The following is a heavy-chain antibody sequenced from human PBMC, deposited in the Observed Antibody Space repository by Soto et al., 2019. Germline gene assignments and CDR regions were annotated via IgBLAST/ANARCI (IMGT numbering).Heavy chain of an antibody. CDR2: IRSKANSYAT. J-gene: IGHJ3*02. CDR3: TRPPYSSGWYEGAFDI. V-gene: IGHV3-73*01. Sequence: GGSLRLSCAASGFTFSGSAMHWVRQASGKGLEWVGRIRSKANSYATAYAASVKGRFTISRDDSKNTAYLQMNSLKTEDTAVYYRTRPPYSSGWYEGAFDIWGQGTMVTVSS. CDR1: GFTFSGSA. D-gene: IGHD6-19*01.